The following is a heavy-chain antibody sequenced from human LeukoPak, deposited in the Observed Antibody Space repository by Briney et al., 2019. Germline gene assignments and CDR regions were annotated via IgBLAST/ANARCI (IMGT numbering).Heavy chain of an antibody. J-gene: IGHJ4*02. CDR2: ISYDGSNK. V-gene: IGHV3-30*19. Sequence: PGRSLRLSCTASGFNFGIYGMHWVRQAPGKGLEWVAVISYDGSNKYYADSVKGRFTISRDNSKNTLYLQMNSLRAEDTAVYYCARPGYSYGKGSYYFDYWGQGTLVTVSS. D-gene: IGHD5-18*01. CDR3: ARPGYSYGKGSYYFDY. CDR1: GFNFGIYG.